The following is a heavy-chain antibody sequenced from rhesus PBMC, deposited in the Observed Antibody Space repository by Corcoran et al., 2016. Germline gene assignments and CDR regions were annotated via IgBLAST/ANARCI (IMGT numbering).Heavy chain of an antibody. V-gene: IGHV4-169*01. CDR3: ARGGYSYSSDY. CDR1: GGSISSSY. Sequence: QLQLQESGPGLVKPSETLSLTCAVSGGSISSSYWSWIRQAPGKGLEWIGGIYGSGSSTNYHPSLKSRVTLSVDTSKSQLSLKLSSVTAADTAVYYCARGGYSYSSDYWGQGVLVTVSS. CDR2: IYGSGSST. D-gene: IGHD5-12*01. J-gene: IGHJ4*01.